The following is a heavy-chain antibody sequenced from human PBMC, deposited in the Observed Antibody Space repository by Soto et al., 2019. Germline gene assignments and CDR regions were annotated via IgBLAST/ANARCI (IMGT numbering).Heavy chain of an antibody. CDR3: ARARLITMVRGVIYNWFDP. D-gene: IGHD3-10*01. J-gene: IGHJ5*02. V-gene: IGHV4-59*01. CDR1: GGSISSYY. Sequence: ETLSLTCTVSGGSISSYYWSWVRQPPGKGLEWIGYIYYSGSTNYNPSLKSRVTISVDTSKNQFSLKLSSVTAADTAVYYCARARLITMVRGVIYNWFDPWGQGTLVTVSS. CDR2: IYYSGST.